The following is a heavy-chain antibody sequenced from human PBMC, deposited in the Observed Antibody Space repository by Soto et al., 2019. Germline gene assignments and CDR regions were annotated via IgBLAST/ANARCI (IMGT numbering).Heavy chain of an antibody. CDR3: ARNGIAARLGSYDYYYYGMDV. CDR2: IHYIGST. CDR1: GASISSYF. V-gene: IGHV4-59*01. D-gene: IGHD6-6*01. J-gene: IGHJ6*02. Sequence: SEALFPTNAFAGASISSYFWSWLRQPPGEGVGLVGYIHYIGSTNYTPPLQSRVTITADTSKNTSSLKLSSVTAADTAVYYCARNGIAARLGSYDYYYYGMDVWGQGTTVTVSS.